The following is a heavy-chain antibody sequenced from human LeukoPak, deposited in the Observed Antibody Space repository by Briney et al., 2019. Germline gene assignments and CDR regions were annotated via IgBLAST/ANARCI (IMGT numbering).Heavy chain of an antibody. CDR2: IYTSGGT. V-gene: IGHV4-4*09. CDR1: GGSISSYY. J-gene: IGHJ3*02. D-gene: IGHD1-1*01. CDR3: ARNADAFDI. Sequence: ETLSLTCTVSGGSISSYYWSWIRPPPGKGLEWIGYIYTSGGTNYNPSLKSRVTISVDTSKNQFSLKLSSVTAADTAVYYCARNADAFDIWGQGTMVTVSS.